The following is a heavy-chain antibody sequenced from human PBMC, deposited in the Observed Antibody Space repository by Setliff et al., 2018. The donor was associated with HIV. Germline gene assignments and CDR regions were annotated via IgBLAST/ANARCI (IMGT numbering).Heavy chain of an antibody. CDR1: GGSISSGGYS. J-gene: IGHJ4*02. CDR2: IYTSGSV. D-gene: IGHD6-19*01. V-gene: IGHV4-30-2*01. Sequence: SETLSLTCAVSGGSISSGGYSWSWIRQPPGKGLEWIGYIYTSGSVNYNPSLNSRVTISVDTSKNQFSLKVNSVTAADTAVYYCARSPRIGVAGEFEYWGQGTLVTVSS. CDR3: ARSPRIGVAGEFEY.